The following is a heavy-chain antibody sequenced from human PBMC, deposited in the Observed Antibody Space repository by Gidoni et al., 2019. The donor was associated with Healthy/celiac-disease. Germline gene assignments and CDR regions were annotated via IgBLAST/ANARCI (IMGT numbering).Heavy chain of an antibody. Sequence: QVQLVESGGGVVQPGRSLRLSCAASGFTFSSYSMHWVRQAPGKGLEWVAVISFDGSNKYFADSVKGRFTISRDNSKNTLYLQMNSLRAEDTAVYYCARDLSGSYWDYWGQGTLVTVSS. J-gene: IGHJ4*02. V-gene: IGHV3-30-3*01. CDR3: ARDLSGSYWDY. CDR1: GFTFSSYS. CDR2: ISFDGSNK. D-gene: IGHD3-10*01.